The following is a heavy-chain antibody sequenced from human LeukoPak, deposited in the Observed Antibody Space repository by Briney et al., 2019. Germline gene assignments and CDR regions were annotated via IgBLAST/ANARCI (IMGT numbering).Heavy chain of an antibody. J-gene: IGHJ4*02. Sequence: GGSLRLSCAVSGFTFSSYWVSWVRQAPGKGLEWVANIKQDGGERFYVDSVKGRFTISRDNAKNSLYLQMNSLRVEDTAVYYCAREDHSNYNYWGQGTLVTVSS. V-gene: IGHV3-7*01. CDR1: GFTFSSYW. D-gene: IGHD4-11*01. CDR3: AREDHSNYNY. CDR2: IKQDGGER.